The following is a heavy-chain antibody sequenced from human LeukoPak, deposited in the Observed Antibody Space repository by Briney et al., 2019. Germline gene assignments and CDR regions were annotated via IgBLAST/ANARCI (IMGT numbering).Heavy chain of an antibody. CDR3: ARGQLWPYYYYYIDV. D-gene: IGHD5-18*01. J-gene: IGHJ6*03. V-gene: IGHV4-34*01. CDR1: GGSFSGYY. Sequence: SETLSLTCAVYGGSFSGYYWSWVSQPPGKGKEWNGEINHSGSTNNKPSHKSRVTISEKTSKKQFSLKLSSVTAADPAVYYCARGQLWPYYYYYIDVWGKGTTVTVSS. CDR2: INHSGST.